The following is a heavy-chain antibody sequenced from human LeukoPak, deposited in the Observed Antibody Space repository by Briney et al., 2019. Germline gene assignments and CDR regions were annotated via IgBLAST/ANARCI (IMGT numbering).Heavy chain of an antibody. J-gene: IGHJ3*02. Sequence: ASVKVSCKASGYTLTDYYMHRVRQAPGQGLEWMGGINPDSGGTNYAQKFQGRVTMTRDTSISTAYMELSSPRSDDTSVYYCARRSGSDAFDIWGQGTMVTVSS. CDR2: INPDSGGT. CDR1: GYTLTDYY. D-gene: IGHD3-3*01. CDR3: ARRSGSDAFDI. V-gene: IGHV1-2*02.